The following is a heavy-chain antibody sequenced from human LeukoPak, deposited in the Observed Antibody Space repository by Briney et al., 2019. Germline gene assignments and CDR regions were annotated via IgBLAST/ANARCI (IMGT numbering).Heavy chain of an antibody. J-gene: IGHJ4*02. V-gene: IGHV4-31*03. D-gene: IGHD5-24*01. Sequence: SETLSLTCTVSGGSISSGGYYWSWIRQRPGKGLEWIGYIYYSGSTYYNPSLKSRVTISVDTSKNQFSLKLSSVTAADTAVYYCASVRGREYYFDYWGQGTLVTVSS. CDR3: ASVRGREYYFDY. CDR2: IYYSGST. CDR1: GGSISSGGYY.